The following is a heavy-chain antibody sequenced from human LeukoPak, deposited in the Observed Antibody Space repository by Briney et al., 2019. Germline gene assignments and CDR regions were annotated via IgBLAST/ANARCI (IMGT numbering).Heavy chain of an antibody. Sequence: SETLSLTCTVFGVSVSGYYWSWIRQPPPKGLEWIAYIYYIGNTEYNPSLKSRVNLSVDTPKNQFSLNLSSVTAADTAVYYCARHFSATSAPLPFDYWGQGTLVTVSS. V-gene: IGHV4-59*08. CDR3: ARHFSATSAPLPFDY. J-gene: IGHJ4*02. CDR2: IYYIGNT. D-gene: IGHD5-24*01. CDR1: GVSVSGYY.